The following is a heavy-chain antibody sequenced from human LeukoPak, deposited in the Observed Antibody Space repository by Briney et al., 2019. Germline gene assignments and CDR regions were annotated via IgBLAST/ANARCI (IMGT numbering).Heavy chain of an antibody. CDR2: ISDGGST. Sequence: SETLSLTCSVSGGSISSYYWSWIRQPPRKGLEWIGHISDGGSTNYNPSLKSRVSISVDTSKNQFSLNLTSMTAADTALYFCARASTTFDDWGQGTLVTVSS. J-gene: IGHJ4*02. CDR3: ARASTTFDD. V-gene: IGHV4-59*01. CDR1: GGSISSYY. D-gene: IGHD1-14*01.